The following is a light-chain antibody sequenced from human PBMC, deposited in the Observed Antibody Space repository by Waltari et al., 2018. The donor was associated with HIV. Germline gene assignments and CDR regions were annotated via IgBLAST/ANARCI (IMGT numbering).Light chain of an antibody. J-gene: IGKJ4*01. CDR1: QGITNY. Sequence: DIRMTQSPSSLSASLGDRVIITCQASQGITNYLNWYQQKPGKAPKLLIYRASSLERGVPSRFSGSGSGTYFTFTISSLQHEDIATYYCQQSDNLPLTFGGGTRVEIK. V-gene: IGKV1-33*01. CDR3: QQSDNLPLT. CDR2: RAS.